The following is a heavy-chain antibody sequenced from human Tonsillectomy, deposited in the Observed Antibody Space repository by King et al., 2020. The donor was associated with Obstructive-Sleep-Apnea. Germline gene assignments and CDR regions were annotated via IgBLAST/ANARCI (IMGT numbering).Heavy chain of an antibody. D-gene: IGHD2-2*02. CDR1: GGSFSGYY. J-gene: IGHJ6*02. CDR3: ASPVVVPAAIDYYYYGMDV. CDR2: INHSGST. V-gene: IGHV4-34*01. Sequence: VQLQQWGAGLLKPSETLSLTCAVYGGSFSGYYWSWIRQPPGKGLEWIGEINHSGSTNYNPSRKSRVTISVDPSTNQFSRKLRSVTAADTAVYYCASPVVVPAAIDYYYYGMDVWGQGTTVTVSS.